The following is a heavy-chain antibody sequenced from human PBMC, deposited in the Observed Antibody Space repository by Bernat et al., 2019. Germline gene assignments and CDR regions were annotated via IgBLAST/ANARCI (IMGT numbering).Heavy chain of an antibody. Sequence: QVQLQESGPGLVKLSGTLSLTCAVSGGSISSSNWWSWVRQPPGKGLEWIGEIYHSGSTNYNPSLKSRFTISVDKSKNKFSLKLSSVTAADKAVYYCARDLQGQLERLGWFDPWGQGTLVTVSS. CDR2: IYHSGST. J-gene: IGHJ5*02. V-gene: IGHV4-4*02. D-gene: IGHD1-1*01. CDR1: GGSISSSNW. CDR3: ARDLQGQLERLGWFDP.